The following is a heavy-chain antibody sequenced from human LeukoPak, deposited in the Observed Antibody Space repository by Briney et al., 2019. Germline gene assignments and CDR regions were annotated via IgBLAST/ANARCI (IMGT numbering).Heavy chain of an antibody. V-gene: IGHV4-31*03. CDR2: SFHTGST. D-gene: IGHD6-13*01. CDR1: GGSISSSSYY. Sequence: SETLSLTCTVSGGSISSSSYYWSWLRQHPGKGLEWVGYSFHTGSTYYNPSLKSRVTVSVDTSKNQFSLRVTSVTAADTAVYYCAKRGSGSHTWFDSWGPGSLVTVSS. J-gene: IGHJ5*01. CDR3: AKRGSGSHTWFDS.